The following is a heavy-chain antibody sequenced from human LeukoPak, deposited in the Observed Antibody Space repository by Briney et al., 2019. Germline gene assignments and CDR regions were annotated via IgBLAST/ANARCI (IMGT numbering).Heavy chain of an antibody. CDR3: AWYSSSWYDY. J-gene: IGHJ4*02. CDR1: GFTFSSYA. D-gene: IGHD6-13*01. CDR2: ISYDGSNK. V-gene: IGHV3-30*04. Sequence: PGRSLRLSCAASGFTFSSYAMHWVRQAPGKGLEWVAVISYDGSNKYYADSVKGRFTIPRDNSKNTLYLQMNSLRAEDTAVYYCAWYSSSWYDYWGQGTLVTVSS.